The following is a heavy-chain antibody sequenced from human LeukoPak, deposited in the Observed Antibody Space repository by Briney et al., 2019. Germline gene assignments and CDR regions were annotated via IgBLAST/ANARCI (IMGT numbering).Heavy chain of an antibody. V-gene: IGHV1-69*05. Sequence: GASVKVSCTASGHIFTVDSIHWVRQAPGQGLEWMGGIIPIFGTANYAQKLQGRVTMSTDTSTSTAYMELRSLRSEDTAVYYCARESATYEPIEYWGQGTLVTVST. CDR1: GHIFTVDS. J-gene: IGHJ4*02. CDR2: IIPIFGTA. D-gene: IGHD1-14*01. CDR3: ARESATYEPIEY.